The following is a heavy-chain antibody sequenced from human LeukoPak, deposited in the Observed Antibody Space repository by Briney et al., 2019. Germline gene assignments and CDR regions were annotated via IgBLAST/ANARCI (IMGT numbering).Heavy chain of an antibody. D-gene: IGHD3-3*01. J-gene: IGHJ6*03. V-gene: IGHV3-30*02. CDR2: IRYDGSNK. Sequence: PGGSLRLSCAASGFTFSSNGMHWVRQAPGKGLEWVAFIRYDGSNKYYADSVKGRFTISRDNSKNTLYLQMNSLRAEDTAVYYCEKAAVTIFGVETYLVFRGSKIQLMDVWGKGTTVTVSS. CDR1: GFTFSSNG. CDR3: EKAAVTIFGVETYLVFRGSKIQLMDV.